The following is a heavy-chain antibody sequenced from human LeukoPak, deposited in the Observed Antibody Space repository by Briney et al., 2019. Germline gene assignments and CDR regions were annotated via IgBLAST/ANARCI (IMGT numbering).Heavy chain of an antibody. V-gene: IGHV1-2*02. Sequence: ASVKVSCKASGYTFTGYYMHWVRQAPGQGLEWMGWINPNSGGTNYAQKFQGRVTMTRDTSISTAYMELSRLRSDDTAVYYCARDGGQWELLPYFDYWGLGTLVTVSS. CDR2: INPNSGGT. J-gene: IGHJ4*02. CDR3: ARDGGQWELLPYFDY. D-gene: IGHD1-26*01. CDR1: GYTFTGYY.